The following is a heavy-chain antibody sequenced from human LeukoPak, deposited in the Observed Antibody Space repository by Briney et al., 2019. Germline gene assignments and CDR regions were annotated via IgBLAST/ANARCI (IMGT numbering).Heavy chain of an antibody. CDR1: GFTFSSYA. D-gene: IGHD6-19*01. J-gene: IGHJ4*02. V-gene: IGHV3-30-3*01. CDR2: ISYDGSNK. CDR3: ARGDRYSSGWYYCDY. Sequence: GGSLRLSCAASGFTFSSYAMHWVRQAPGKGLEWVAVISYDGSNKYYADSVKGRFTISRDNSKNTLYLQMNSLRAEDTAVYYCARGDRYSSGWYYCDYWGQGTLVTVSS.